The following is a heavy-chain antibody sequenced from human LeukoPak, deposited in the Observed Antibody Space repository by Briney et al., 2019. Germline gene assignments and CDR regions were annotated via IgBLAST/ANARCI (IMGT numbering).Heavy chain of an antibody. D-gene: IGHD2-2*01. CDR3: AIVYCSSTSCSFDY. CDR1: GYTFTGYY. V-gene: IGHV1-2*06. CDR2: ISPNSGGT. J-gene: IGHJ4*02. Sequence: ASVKVSFKASGYTFTGYYLHWVRQAPGQGLEWMGRISPNSGGTNYAQKFQGRVTMTRDTSISTAYMELSRLRSDATAVYYCAIVYCSSTSCSFDYWGQGTLVTVSS.